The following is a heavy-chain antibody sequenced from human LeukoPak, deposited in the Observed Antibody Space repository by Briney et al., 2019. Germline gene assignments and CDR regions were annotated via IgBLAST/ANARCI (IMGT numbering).Heavy chain of an antibody. J-gene: IGHJ4*02. V-gene: IGHV4-34*01. CDR3: AREAGYDYVWGSYRPYYFDY. D-gene: IGHD3-16*02. CDR2: INHSGST. CDR1: GGSFSGYY. Sequence: SETLSLTCAVYGGSFSGYYWSWIRQPPGKGLEWIGEINHSGSTTYNPPLKRRVTISVDTSKNQFSLKLSSVTAADTAVYYCAREAGYDYVWGSYRPYYFDYWGQGTLVTVSS.